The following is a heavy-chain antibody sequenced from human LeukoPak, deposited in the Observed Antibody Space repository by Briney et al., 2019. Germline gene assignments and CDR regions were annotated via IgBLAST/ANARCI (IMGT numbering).Heavy chain of an antibody. CDR2: INHSGST. V-gene: IGHV4-34*01. D-gene: IGHD6-13*01. Sequence: SETLSLTCAVYGGSFSGHYWSWIRQPPGKGLEWIGEINHSGSTNYNPSLKSRVTISVDTSKNQFSLKLSSVTAADTAVYYCARGGIAAAGTDYWGQGTLVTVSS. CDR3: ARGGIAAAGTDY. CDR1: GGSFSGHY. J-gene: IGHJ4*02.